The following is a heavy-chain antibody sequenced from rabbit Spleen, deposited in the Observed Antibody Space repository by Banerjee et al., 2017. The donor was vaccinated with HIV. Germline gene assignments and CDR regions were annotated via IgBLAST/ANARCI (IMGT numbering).Heavy chain of an antibody. Sequence: EQLEESGGGLVKPEGSLTLTCKASGVSLNDKDVMCWVRQAPGKGLEWIACINIVTGKSVYASWALGRFIMSRTSSTTVTLQMTSLTVADTATYFCARDLVAVIGWNFNLWAQAPWSPS. CDR3: ARDLVAVIGWNFNL. CDR1: GVSLNDKDV. J-gene: IGHJ4*01. V-gene: IGHV1S45*01. CDR2: INIVTGKS. D-gene: IGHD1-1*01.